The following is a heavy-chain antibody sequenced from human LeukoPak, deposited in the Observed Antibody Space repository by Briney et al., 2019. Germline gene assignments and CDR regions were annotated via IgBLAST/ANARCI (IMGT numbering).Heavy chain of an antibody. CDR3: ARDMSSGSYHYYYGMDV. V-gene: IGHV3-30-3*01. Sequence: GGSLRLSCAASGFTFNNYAIHRVRQAPGKGLEWVAVISYDGTNKYHADSVKGRFTISRDNSKNTLYLQMNSLRAEDTAVYYCARDMSSGSYHYYYGMDVWGQGTTVTVSS. CDR1: GFTFNNYA. J-gene: IGHJ6*02. D-gene: IGHD1-26*01. CDR2: ISYDGTNK.